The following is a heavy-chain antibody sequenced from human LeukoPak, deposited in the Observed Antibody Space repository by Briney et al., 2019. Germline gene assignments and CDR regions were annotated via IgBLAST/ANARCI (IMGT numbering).Heavy chain of an antibody. CDR3: AKIIAVAGYYFDY. V-gene: IGHV3-23*01. J-gene: IGHJ4*02. D-gene: IGHD6-19*01. CDR1: GFTFSSYA. Sequence: GGSLRLSCAASGFTFSSYAMSWVRQAPGKGLEWVSAISGSGGSTYYADAVKGRFTISRDNSKNTLHVQVNSLRAEDTAVYYCAKIIAVAGYYFDYWGQGTLVPVSS. CDR2: ISGSGGST.